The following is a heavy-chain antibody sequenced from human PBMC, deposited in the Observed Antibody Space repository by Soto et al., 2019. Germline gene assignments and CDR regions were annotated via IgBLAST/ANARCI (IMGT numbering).Heavy chain of an antibody. CDR3: ARDRRGSNSWSQGDSSYDGLDV. CDR2: IFYSGST. J-gene: IGHJ6*02. Sequence: PSETLSLTCTVSGGSITSSDYYWNWIRQSPGKGLEWIGHIFYSGSTDYNPSLQSRAAISLDTAKNQFSLKLSSVTAADTAVYYCARDRRGSNSWSQGDSSYDGLDVWGQGTTVT. D-gene: IGHD6-13*01. V-gene: IGHV4-30-4*01. CDR1: GGSITSSDYY.